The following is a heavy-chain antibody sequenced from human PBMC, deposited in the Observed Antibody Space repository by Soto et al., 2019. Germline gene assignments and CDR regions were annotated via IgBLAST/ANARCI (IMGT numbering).Heavy chain of an antibody. CDR3: ARATTIAAAGTPVDYYYYYGMDV. CDR2: IIPIFGTA. CDR1: GGTFSSYA. V-gene: IGHV1-69*12. J-gene: IGHJ6*02. D-gene: IGHD6-13*01. Sequence: QVQLVQSGAEVKKPGSSVKVSCKASGGTFSSYAISWVRQAPGQGLEWMGGIIPIFGTANYAQKFQGRVTITADESTSTAYMELSSLRSEDTAVYYCARATTIAAAGTPVDYYYYYGMDVWGQGTTVTVSS.